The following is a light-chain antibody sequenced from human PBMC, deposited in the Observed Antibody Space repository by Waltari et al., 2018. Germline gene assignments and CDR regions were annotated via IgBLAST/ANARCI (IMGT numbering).Light chain of an antibody. CDR1: QSVSSY. CDR3: QQRSNWPRT. Sequence: EIVLTKSPATLSLSPGERATLSCRASQSVSSYLASYQQMPGQAPRLLIHSASNRATGIPARFSGSGSGTDFTLTISSLEPEDFAVYYCQQRSNWPRTFGQGTKVEIK. CDR2: SAS. V-gene: IGKV3-11*01. J-gene: IGKJ1*01.